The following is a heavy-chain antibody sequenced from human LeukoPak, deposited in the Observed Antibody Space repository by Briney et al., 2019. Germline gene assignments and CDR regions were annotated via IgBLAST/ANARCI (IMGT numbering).Heavy chain of an antibody. Sequence: SVKVSCKASGGTFSNYAISWVRQAPGQGLEWMGRIIPILGIANYAQKFQGRVTITADKSTSTAYMELSSLRSEDTAVYYCARTVDTDAFDIWGQGTMVTVSS. J-gene: IGHJ3*02. CDR1: GGTFSNYA. D-gene: IGHD5-18*01. V-gene: IGHV1-69*04. CDR2: IIPILGIA. CDR3: ARTVDTDAFDI.